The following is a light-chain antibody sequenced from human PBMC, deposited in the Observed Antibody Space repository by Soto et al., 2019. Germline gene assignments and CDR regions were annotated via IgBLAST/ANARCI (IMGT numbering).Light chain of an antibody. CDR2: DAS. CDR1: QSVSSSY. V-gene: IGKV3D-20*01. CDR3: QQYGSSPIT. Sequence: EVILTQSPATLSLSPGESATLSCGASQSVSSSYVAWYQHRPGLAPRLLIHDASSRATGIPDGFSGSGSGTDLTITIRRLEPEDFEVYYCQQYGSSPITFGQGTRLDIK. J-gene: IGKJ5*01.